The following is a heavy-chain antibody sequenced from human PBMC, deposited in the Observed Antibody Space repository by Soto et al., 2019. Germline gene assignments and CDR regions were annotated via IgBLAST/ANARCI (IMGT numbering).Heavy chain of an antibody. Sequence: SETLSLTCTVSGGSISSGGYYWSCIRQHPGKGVEWIGYIYYSGSTYYNPSLKSRVTISVDTSKNQFSLKLSSVTAADTAVYYCARGRRMELQEYWFDPWGQGTLVTVSS. J-gene: IGHJ5*02. D-gene: IGHD1-26*01. CDR3: ARGRRMELQEYWFDP. CDR2: IYYSGST. CDR1: GGSISSGGYY. V-gene: IGHV4-31*03.